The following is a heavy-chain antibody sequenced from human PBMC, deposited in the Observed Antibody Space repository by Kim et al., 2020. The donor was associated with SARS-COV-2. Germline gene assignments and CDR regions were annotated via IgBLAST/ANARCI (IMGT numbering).Heavy chain of an antibody. Sequence: GGNAYYSDHVKGRFAIAAENSKNLVYVQMNSLGVDDTAVYYCAGGSSTYDDWGQGTLVIVSS. J-gene: IGHJ4*02. CDR2: GGNA. D-gene: IGHD6-19*01. CDR3: AGGSSTYDD. V-gene: IGHV3-53*01.